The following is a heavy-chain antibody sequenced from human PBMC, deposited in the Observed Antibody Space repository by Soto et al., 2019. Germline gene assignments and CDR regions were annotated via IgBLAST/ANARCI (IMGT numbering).Heavy chain of an antibody. Sequence: ASVKVSCKASGYTFTSYAMHWVRQAPGQRLEWMGWINAGNGNTKYSQKFQGRVTITRDTSASTAYMELSSLRSEDTAVYYCARIGPDCSSTSCYVANWFDPWGQGTLVTVSS. D-gene: IGHD2-2*01. V-gene: IGHV1-3*01. CDR1: GYTFTSYA. J-gene: IGHJ5*02. CDR3: ARIGPDCSSTSCYVANWFDP. CDR2: INAGNGNT.